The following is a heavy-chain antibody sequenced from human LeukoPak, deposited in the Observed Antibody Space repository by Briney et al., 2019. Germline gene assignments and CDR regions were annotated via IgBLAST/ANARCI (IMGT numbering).Heavy chain of an antibody. V-gene: IGHV3-48*03. CDR1: GFTFSSYE. CDR2: ISSSGSTI. J-gene: IGHJ4*02. D-gene: IGHD3-10*01. Sequence: SGGSLRLYCAASGFTFSSYEMNWVRQAPGQGLEWVSYISSSGSTIYYADSVKGRFTISRDNAKNSLYLQMNSLRAEDTAVYYCARDSITMVRGVIISRHFDYWGQGTLVTVSS. CDR3: ARDSITMVRGVIISRHFDY.